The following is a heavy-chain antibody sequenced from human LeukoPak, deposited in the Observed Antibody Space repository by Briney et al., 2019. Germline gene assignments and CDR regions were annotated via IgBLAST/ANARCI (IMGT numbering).Heavy chain of an antibody. CDR2: ISYSGDT. V-gene: IGHV4-39*07. Sequence: PSETLSLTCTVSGASISTSPYYWGWIRQPPGKGLEWIGTISYSGDTYYNPSLMSRVTISRDTSKNQFSLKLTSVTAADAAVYYCARIIGYVWGNDRTSDYWGQGTLVTVSS. J-gene: IGHJ4*02. D-gene: IGHD3-16*02. CDR3: ARIIGYVWGNDRTSDY. CDR1: GASISTSPYY.